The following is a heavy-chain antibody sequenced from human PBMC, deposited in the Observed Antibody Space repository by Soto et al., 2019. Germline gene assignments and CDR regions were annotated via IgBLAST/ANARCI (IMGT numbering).Heavy chain of an antibody. Sequence: GGSLILSCAASAFTLSGYAMDWVRQAPGKGLEYVSGISSNGVGTYYANSVQGRFTISRDNSKNTVYLQMGSLRPEDMAVYYCARRARPDFYYMDVWGKGTTVTVSS. V-gene: IGHV3-64*01. J-gene: IGHJ6*03. CDR1: AFTLSGYA. CDR3: ARRARPDFYYMDV. CDR2: ISSNGVGT. D-gene: IGHD6-6*01.